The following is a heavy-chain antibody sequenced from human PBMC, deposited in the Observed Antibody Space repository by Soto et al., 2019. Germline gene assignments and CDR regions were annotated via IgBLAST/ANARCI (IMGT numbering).Heavy chain of an antibody. CDR3: ARVGGQLWNLY. Sequence: ASVKGTCKASGGTFSSYAISWVRQAPGQGLEWMGGIIPIFGTANYAQKFQGRVTITADESTSTAYMELSSLRSEDTAVYYCARVGGQLWNLYWGQGTLVKVSS. J-gene: IGHJ4*02. CDR1: GGTFSSYA. CDR2: IIPIFGTA. V-gene: IGHV1-69*13. D-gene: IGHD5-18*01.